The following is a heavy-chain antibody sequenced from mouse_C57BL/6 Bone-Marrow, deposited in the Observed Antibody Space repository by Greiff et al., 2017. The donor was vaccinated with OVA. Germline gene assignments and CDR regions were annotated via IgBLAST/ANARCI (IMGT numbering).Heavy chain of an antibody. CDR1: GYSITSGYY. D-gene: IGHD1-1*01. J-gene: IGHJ2*01. CDR2: ISYDGSN. Sequence: EVQVVESGPGLVKPSQSLSLTCSVTGYSITSGYYWNWIRQFPGNKLEWMGYISYDGSNNYNPSLKNRISITRDTSKNQFFLKLNSVTTEDTATYYCARSDYGSFDYWGQGTTLTVSS. V-gene: IGHV3-6*01. CDR3: ARSDYGSFDY.